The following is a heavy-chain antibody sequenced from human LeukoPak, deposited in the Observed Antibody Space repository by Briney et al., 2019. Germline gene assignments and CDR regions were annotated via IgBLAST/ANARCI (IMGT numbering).Heavy chain of an antibody. J-gene: IGHJ4*02. CDR1: GFTFSSYE. D-gene: IGHD6-13*01. Sequence: GGSLRLSCAASGFTFSSYEMNWVRQAPGKGLEWVSYISSSGSNSYIYYADSVKGRFTISRDNAKNSLYLQMNSLRAEDTAVYYCASRSSWYDPFDFWGQGTLVTVSS. V-gene: IGHV3-48*03. CDR3: ASRSSWYDPFDF. CDR2: ISSSGSNSYI.